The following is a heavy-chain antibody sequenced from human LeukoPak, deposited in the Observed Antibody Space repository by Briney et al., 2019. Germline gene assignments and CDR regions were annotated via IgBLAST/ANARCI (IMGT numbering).Heavy chain of an antibody. CDR1: GGSITSSSYY. CDR3: ARRLAVAGTSWFDP. D-gene: IGHD6-19*01. CDR2: INHSGST. Sequence: SETLSLTCSVSGGSITSSSYYWGWIRQPPGKGLEWIGEINHSGSTNYNPSLKSRVTISVDTSKNQFSLKLSSVTAADTAVYYCARRLAVAGTSWFDPWGQGTLVTVSS. V-gene: IGHV4-39*07. J-gene: IGHJ5*02.